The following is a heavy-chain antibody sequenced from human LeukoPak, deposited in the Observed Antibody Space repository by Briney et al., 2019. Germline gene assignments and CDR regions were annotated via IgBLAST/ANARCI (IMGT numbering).Heavy chain of an antibody. Sequence: GGSLRLSCAASGFTFSIYWMNWVRQAPGKGLEWVANINQDGSGKTYVDSVKGRFTTSRDNPNNLLYLQMNSLRAEDTAVYFCARGTTAYPGVYYWGQGTLVTVSS. J-gene: IGHJ4*02. CDR3: ARGTTAYPGVYY. V-gene: IGHV3-7*01. CDR1: GFTFSIYW. CDR2: INQDGSGK. D-gene: IGHD1-1*01.